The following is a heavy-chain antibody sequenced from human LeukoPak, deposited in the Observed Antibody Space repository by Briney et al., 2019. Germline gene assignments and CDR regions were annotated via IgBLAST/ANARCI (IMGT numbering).Heavy chain of an antibody. Sequence: PGGSLRLSCAASGLTFSNFPMHWVRQAPGKGLEWQALIQDDGATTNYADSVRGRFTISRDNSKSTVYLQMNSLKPDDTAVYYCATQSITLVVVISPFDYWGQGTLVTVSS. D-gene: IGHD3-22*01. V-gene: IGHV3-30*02. J-gene: IGHJ4*02. CDR2: IQDDGATT. CDR3: ATQSITLVVVISPFDY. CDR1: GLTFSNFP.